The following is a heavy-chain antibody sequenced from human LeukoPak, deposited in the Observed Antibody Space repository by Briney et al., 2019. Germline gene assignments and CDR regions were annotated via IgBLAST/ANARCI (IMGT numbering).Heavy chain of an antibody. D-gene: IGHD2-8*01. V-gene: IGHV3-7*01. J-gene: IGHJ4*02. CDR3: ARVNEGIDY. Sequence: GGSLRLSCAASGSTFSSYWMSWVRQAPGKGLEWVANIKQDGSEKYYVDSVKGRFTISRDNAKNSLYLQMNSLRAEDTAVYYCARVNEGIDYWGQGTLVTVSS. CDR1: GSTFSSYW. CDR2: IKQDGSEK.